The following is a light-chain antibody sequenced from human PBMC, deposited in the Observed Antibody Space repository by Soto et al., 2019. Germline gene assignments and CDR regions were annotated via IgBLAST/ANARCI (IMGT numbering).Light chain of an antibody. J-gene: IGLJ2*01. CDR1: SSNIGNNY. Sequence: QSVLTQPPSAPGTPGHRVTNSCSGRSSNIGNNYVHWYQQLPGTAPKLLLYRTDQRPSGFPDRFSGSKSGTSASLDISGLRSEDETDYYCTTWDDSLSAVVFGGGTKLTLL. V-gene: IGLV1-47*01. CDR3: TTWDDSLSAVV. CDR2: RTD.